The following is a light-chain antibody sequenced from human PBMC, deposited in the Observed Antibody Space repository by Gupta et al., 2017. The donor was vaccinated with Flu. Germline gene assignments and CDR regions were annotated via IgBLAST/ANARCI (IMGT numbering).Light chain of an antibody. J-gene: IGKJ1*01. V-gene: IGKV1-5*03. Sequence: DIQLTQSPSTLSASVGDRVTITCRASQSIRSWLAWYQQKPGMAPKLLISKASTVESGVPSRFNGSGSGTEFTLTISGRQPEDFANYYCQQDDSYSWTFGQGTKVEIK. CDR2: KAS. CDR3: QQDDSYSWT. CDR1: QSIRSW.